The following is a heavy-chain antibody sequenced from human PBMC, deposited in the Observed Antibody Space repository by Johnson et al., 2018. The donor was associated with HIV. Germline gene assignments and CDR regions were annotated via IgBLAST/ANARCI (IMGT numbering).Heavy chain of an antibody. CDR3: ARGGLGFQNIHDPFDI. J-gene: IGHJ3*02. CDR1: GFTFSSYD. CDR2: IITTGDT. V-gene: IGHV3-13*01. D-gene: IGHD1/OR15-1a*01. Sequence: MQLVESGGGLVQPGGSLRLSCAASGFTFSSYDTHWVRQATGKGLEWVSPIITTGDTYYPGSVKGRFTISRENAKNSLYLQMNSLRAEDTALYYCARGGLGFQNIHDPFDIWGQGTMVTVSS.